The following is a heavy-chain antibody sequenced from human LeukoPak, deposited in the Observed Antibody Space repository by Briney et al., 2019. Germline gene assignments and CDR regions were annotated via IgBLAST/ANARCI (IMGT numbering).Heavy chain of an antibody. D-gene: IGHD4-23*01. J-gene: IGHJ3*02. Sequence: SETLSLTCTVSGGSISSYYWSWIRQPPGKGLEWIGYIYYSGSTNYNPSLKGRVTISVDTSKNQFSLKLSSVTAADTAVYYCARVRLRWYPGAFDIWGQGTMVTVSS. CDR3: ARVRLRWYPGAFDI. V-gene: IGHV4-59*01. CDR1: GGSISSYY. CDR2: IYYSGST.